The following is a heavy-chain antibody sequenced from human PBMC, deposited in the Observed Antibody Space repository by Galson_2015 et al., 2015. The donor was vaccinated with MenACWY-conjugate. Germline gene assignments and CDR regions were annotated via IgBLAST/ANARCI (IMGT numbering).Heavy chain of an antibody. V-gene: IGHV3-7*03. CDR3: ARGHYGMDV. CDR2: IKKDGSEK. Sequence: SLRLSCAVSGFTFRNYWMTWVRQAPGKGLEWVASIKKDGSEKYYVDSVKGRFTISRDNAKNSLYLEMNSLRVEDTAVYSCARGHYGMDVRGQGTTVPASS. J-gene: IGHJ6*02. CDR1: GFTFRNYW.